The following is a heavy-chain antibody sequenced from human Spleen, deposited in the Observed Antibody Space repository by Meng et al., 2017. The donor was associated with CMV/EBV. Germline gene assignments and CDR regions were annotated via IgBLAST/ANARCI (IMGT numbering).Heavy chain of an antibody. V-gene: IGHV3-53*05. Sequence: GESLKISCAASGFSGSNNSSTWVRQAPGKGLEWVSVIYSDGSTYYADSVKGRFTISRENSKNTLYLQMNSLRAEDTAMYYCARDRFGLGIWGQGTMVTVSS. CDR1: GFSGSNNS. D-gene: IGHD3-16*01. J-gene: IGHJ3*02. CDR2: IYSDGST. CDR3: ARDRFGLGI.